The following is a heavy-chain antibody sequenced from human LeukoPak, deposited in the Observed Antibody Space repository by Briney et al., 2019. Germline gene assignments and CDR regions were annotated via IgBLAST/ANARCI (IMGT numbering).Heavy chain of an antibody. V-gene: IGHV3-21*06. D-gene: IGHD1-14*01. CDR3: ATATNGRHNDY. CDR2: IGPTGFDR. CDR1: GLTFSTSG. Sequence: GGSLRLSCTTSGLTFSTSGFNWVRQAPGKGLEWVASIGPTGFDRYHADSIKGRFTISRDNANNFLYLQMDSLRAEDTAVYYCATATNGRHNDYWGQGTLLTVSS. J-gene: IGHJ4*02.